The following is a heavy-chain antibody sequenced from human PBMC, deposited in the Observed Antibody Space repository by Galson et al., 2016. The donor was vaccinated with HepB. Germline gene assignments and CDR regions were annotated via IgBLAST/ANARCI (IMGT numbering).Heavy chain of an antibody. V-gene: IGHV3-23*01. Sequence: SLRLSCAASGFTFSSYAMSWVRQAPGKGLEWVSVISGSGASTYYADSVKGRFTTLRDDSKSTLFLHMNSLRAEETAVYYCAARPAVSPIAPYDYWGQGALLTVSS. CDR1: GFTFSSYA. CDR3: AARPAVSPIAPYDY. CDR2: ISGSGAST. D-gene: IGHD2-15*01. J-gene: IGHJ4*02.